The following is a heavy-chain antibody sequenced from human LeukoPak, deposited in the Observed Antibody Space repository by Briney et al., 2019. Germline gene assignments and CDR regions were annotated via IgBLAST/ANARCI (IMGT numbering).Heavy chain of an antibody. V-gene: IGHV4-39*07. CDR3: ARDKGVASQYYYGMDV. D-gene: IGHD3-10*01. CDR2: IYYSGST. CDR1: GGSISSSSYY. Sequence: SETLSLTCTVSGGSISSSSYYWGWIRQPPGKGLEWIGSIYYSGSTYYNPSLKSRVTISVDTSKNQFSLKLSSVTAADTAVYYCARDKGVASQYYYGMDVWGQGTTVTVSS. J-gene: IGHJ6*02.